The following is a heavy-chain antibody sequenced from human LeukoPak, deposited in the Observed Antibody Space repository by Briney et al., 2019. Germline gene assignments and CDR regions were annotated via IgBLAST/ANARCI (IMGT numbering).Heavy chain of an antibody. CDR2: ISSDGKTE. V-gene: IGHV3-30*18. CDR3: AKDASPTVTTAYWYFDL. Sequence: GGSLRLSCAASGFTFTTYAMNWVRQAPGKGLEWVAVISSDGKTEIYADSVRGRFTISRDNSKNTLYLQMNSLRAEDTAVYYCAKDASPTVTTAYWYFDLWGRGTLVTVSS. D-gene: IGHD4-17*01. J-gene: IGHJ2*01. CDR1: GFTFTTYA.